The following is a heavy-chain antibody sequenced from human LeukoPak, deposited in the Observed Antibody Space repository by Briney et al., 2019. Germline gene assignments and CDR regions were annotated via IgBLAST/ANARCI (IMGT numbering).Heavy chain of an antibody. J-gene: IGHJ5*02. Sequence: SETLSLTCAVYGGSFSGYYWIWIRQPPGKGLEWIGGINHSGSTNYNPSLKSRVTISIDTSKNQSVLKLSSVTAADTAVYYCARRGRTRLWFGELCDWFDPGGQGTLVTVSS. D-gene: IGHD3-10*01. CDR1: GGSFSGYY. CDR2: INHSGST. V-gene: IGHV4-34*01. CDR3: ARRGRTRLWFGELCDWFDP.